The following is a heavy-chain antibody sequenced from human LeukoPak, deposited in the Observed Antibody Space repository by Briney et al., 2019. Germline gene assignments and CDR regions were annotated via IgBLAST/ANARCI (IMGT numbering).Heavy chain of an antibody. CDR2: VYSSGST. Sequence: KPSETLSLTCTVSGGSISSGSHYWTWIRQPAGKGLEYIGRVYSSGSTDSNPSLRSRLTMSDDTSKNQLSLKLTSVTAADTAVYYCARLGRFGALLPYYYYMDVWGKGTTVTVSS. CDR3: ARLGRFGALLPYYYYMDV. J-gene: IGHJ6*03. V-gene: IGHV4-61*02. CDR1: GGSISSGSHY. D-gene: IGHD3-10*01.